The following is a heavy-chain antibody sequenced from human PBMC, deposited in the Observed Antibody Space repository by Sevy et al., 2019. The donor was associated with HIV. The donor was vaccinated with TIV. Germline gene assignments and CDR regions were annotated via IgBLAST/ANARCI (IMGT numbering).Heavy chain of an antibody. D-gene: IGHD3-10*01. J-gene: IGHJ5*02. V-gene: IGHV3-23*01. CDR3: ARNRLQWFGDFLTWFDP. CDR1: GFTFSNFA. CDR2: ISGTGGIT. Sequence: GGSLRLSCAASGFTFSNFAMSWVRQAPGKGLEWVSAISGTGGITYYADSVKGRFTISRDNSKNTLYLQMNSLGVGDTDIYYCARNRLQWFGDFLTWFDPWGQGTLVTVSS.